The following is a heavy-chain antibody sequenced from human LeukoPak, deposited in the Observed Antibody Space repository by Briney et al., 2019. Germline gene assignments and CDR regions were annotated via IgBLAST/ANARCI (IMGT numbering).Heavy chain of an antibody. V-gene: IGHV4-59*01. CDR1: GVSINYYY. D-gene: IGHD7-27*01. CDR3: ARETPGAGHFDY. Sequence: SETLSLTCTVSGVSINYYYWMWIRQPPGKGLEWIGYIYYSGGTHYNPSLKSRVTMLVDTSNNQFPLKLTAVTAADTAVYYCARETPGAGHFDYWGQGSLVTVSS. CDR2: IYYSGGT. J-gene: IGHJ4*02.